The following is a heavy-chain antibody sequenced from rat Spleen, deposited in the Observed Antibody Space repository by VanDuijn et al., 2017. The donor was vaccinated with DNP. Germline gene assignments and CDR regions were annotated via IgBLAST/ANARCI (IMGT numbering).Heavy chain of an antibody. Sequence: EVQLVESGGGLVQPGRSLKLSCPASGFSFSDYNMAWVRQTPKKGLEWVATIGIVGGSTYYRDSVKGRFTGSRDDAKTTLYLQMNSLRSEDTATYYCTTGAGSPWGQGTSVTVSS. J-gene: IGHJ4*01. D-gene: IGHD1-4*01. CDR1: GFSFSDYN. V-gene: IGHV5S10*01. CDR2: IGIVGGST. CDR3: TTGAGSP.